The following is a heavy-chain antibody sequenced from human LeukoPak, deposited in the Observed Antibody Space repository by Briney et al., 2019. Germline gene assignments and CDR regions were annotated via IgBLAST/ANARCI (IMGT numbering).Heavy chain of an antibody. CDR3: ASGAVAGTIDY. CDR2: IYSDGST. V-gene: IGHV3-53*01. D-gene: IGHD6-19*01. Sequence: GGSLRLSCAVSGFTVSSNYMSWVRQAPGKGLEWVSVIYSDGSTYYTDSVKGRFTISRDNSRDTLYLQMNSLRAEDTAVYYCASGAVAGTIDYWGQGTLVTVSS. CDR1: GFTVSSNY. J-gene: IGHJ4*02.